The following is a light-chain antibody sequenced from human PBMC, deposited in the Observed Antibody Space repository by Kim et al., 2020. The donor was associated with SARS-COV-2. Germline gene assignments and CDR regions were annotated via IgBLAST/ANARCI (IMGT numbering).Light chain of an antibody. CDR1: QSVSSY. J-gene: IGKJ1*01. CDR3: QQRSNWPT. Sequence: SLSPGERATPSCRASQSVSSYLAWYQQKPGQAPRLLIYDASDRATGIPARFSGSGSGTDFTLTISSLEPEDFAVYYCQQRSNWPTFGQGTKVDIK. V-gene: IGKV3-11*01. CDR2: DAS.